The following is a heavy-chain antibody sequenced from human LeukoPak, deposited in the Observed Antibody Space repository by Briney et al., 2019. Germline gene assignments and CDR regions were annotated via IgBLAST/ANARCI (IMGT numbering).Heavy chain of an antibody. CDR3: ARGFYDTSAPGDY. D-gene: IGHD3-22*01. CDR2: ISYDGSNK. V-gene: IGHV3-30*04. J-gene: IGHJ4*02. Sequence: GGSLRLSCAASGFTFSSYAMHWVRQAPGKGLEWVAVISYDGSNKYYADSVKGRFTISRDNSKSTLFLQMNSLRTEDTAVYYCARGFYDTSAPGDYWGQGTLVTVSS. CDR1: GFTFSSYA.